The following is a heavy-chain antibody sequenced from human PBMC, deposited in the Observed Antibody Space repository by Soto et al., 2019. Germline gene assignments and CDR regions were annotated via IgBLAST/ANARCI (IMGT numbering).Heavy chain of an antibody. V-gene: IGHV4-34*01. CDR2: INHSGST. Sequence: SETLSLTCAVYGGSFSGYYWSWIRQPPGKGLEWIGEINHSGSTNYNPSLKSRVTISVDTSKNQFSLKLSSVTAADTAVYYCASLRIPGDYWGQGTLVTVSS. D-gene: IGHD4-17*01. CDR1: GGSFSGYY. CDR3: ASLRIPGDY. J-gene: IGHJ4*02.